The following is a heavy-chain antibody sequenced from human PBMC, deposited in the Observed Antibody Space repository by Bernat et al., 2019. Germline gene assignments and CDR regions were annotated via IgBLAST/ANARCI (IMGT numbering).Heavy chain of an antibody. J-gene: IGHJ6*04. Sequence: EVQLVESGGGLVQPGGSLRLSCAASGFTFSSYWMNWVRQAPGQGLEWVANIQHDGSAKFYVDSMKGRFSISRDNAKNSLYLQMNSLRAEDTAVYYCARGTSAPGLPDYYYGMDVWGKGTTVTVSS. CDR3: ARGTSAPGLPDYYYGMDV. CDR2: IQHDGSAK. CDR1: GFTFSSYW. V-gene: IGHV3-7*03.